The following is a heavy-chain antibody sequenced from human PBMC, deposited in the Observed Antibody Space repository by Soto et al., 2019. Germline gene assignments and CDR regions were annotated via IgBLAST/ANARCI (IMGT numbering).Heavy chain of an antibody. D-gene: IGHD1-26*01. CDR3: AREAPIVGATGGNVDY. CDR2: IYPGDSNT. J-gene: IGHJ4*02. Sequence: HGESLKISCKCSGYSFTTYWIAWVRQMPGKGLERMGIIYPGDSNTRYSPSFQGQVTISADKSISTAYLQWSSLKASDTAMYYCAREAPIVGATGGNVDYWGQGTLVTVSS. CDR1: GYSFTTYW. V-gene: IGHV5-51*01.